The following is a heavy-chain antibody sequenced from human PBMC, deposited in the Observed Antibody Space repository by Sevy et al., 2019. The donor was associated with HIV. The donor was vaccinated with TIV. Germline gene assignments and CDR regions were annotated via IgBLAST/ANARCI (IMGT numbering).Heavy chain of an antibody. Sequence: ASVKVSCKASGGTFSSYAISWVRQAPGQGLEWMGGIIPILGIANYAQKFQGRVTITADKSTSTAYMELSSLRSEDTAVYYCARGHDYGGKNYYYYYYYMDVWGKGTTVTVSS. CDR1: GGTFSSYA. V-gene: IGHV1-69*10. CDR2: IIPILGIA. J-gene: IGHJ6*03. D-gene: IGHD4-17*01. CDR3: ARGHDYGGKNYYYYYYYMDV.